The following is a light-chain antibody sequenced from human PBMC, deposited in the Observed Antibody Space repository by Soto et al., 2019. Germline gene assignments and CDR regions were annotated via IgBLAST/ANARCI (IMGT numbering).Light chain of an antibody. CDR2: GAS. CDR1: QSVSNN. J-gene: IGKJ1*01. Sequence: DILMTQSPATLSVSPGESATLSCRASQSVSNNLTWYQQKPGQPPRLLIYGASTRATGVPGRFSGSGSGTEFTLTISSLQSEDFAVYYCQQYNDWWTFGQGTKVDIK. V-gene: IGKV3-15*01. CDR3: QQYNDWWT.